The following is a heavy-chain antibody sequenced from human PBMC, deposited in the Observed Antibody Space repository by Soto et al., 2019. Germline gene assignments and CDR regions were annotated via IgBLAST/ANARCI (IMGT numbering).Heavy chain of an antibody. J-gene: IGHJ4*02. CDR1: GGSFSDYY. D-gene: IGHD3-10*01. CDR2: INHGGST. V-gene: IGHV4-34*01. Sequence: QVQLQQWGAGLLKPSETLSLTCAVYGGSFSDYYWSWIRQSPGKGLEWSGEINHGGSTNYNPSLKSRVTISVDTSKNQFSLKLISVTAADTAVYYCARAAGIFDYWGQGTLVTVSS. CDR3: ARAAGIFDY.